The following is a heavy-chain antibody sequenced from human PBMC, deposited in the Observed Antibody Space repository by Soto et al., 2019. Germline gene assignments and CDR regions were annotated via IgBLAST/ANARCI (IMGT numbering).Heavy chain of an antibody. CDR1: EFTFSNYG. Sequence: QVQLVESGGGVVQPGRSLRLSCAASEFTFSNYGMHWVRQAPGKGLEWVAVILNDGSNRYHADSVKDRFTISRDNSKNPLYLQMNRLRAEDTALYYCARDDEYSGNGMDVWGQGTTVTVS. CDR2: ILNDGSNR. J-gene: IGHJ6*02. CDR3: ARDDEYSGNGMDV. D-gene: IGHD3-10*01. V-gene: IGHV3-33*01.